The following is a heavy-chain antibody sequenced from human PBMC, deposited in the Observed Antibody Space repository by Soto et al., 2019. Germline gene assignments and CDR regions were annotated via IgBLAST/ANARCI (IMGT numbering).Heavy chain of an antibody. Sequence: SETLSLTCAVYGGSFSGYYWSWIRQPPGKGLEWIGEINHSGSTNYNPSLKSRVTISVDTSKNQFSLKLSSVTAADTAVYYCARRKRPDPGNNWFDPWGQGTLVTVSS. CDR2: INHSGST. D-gene: IGHD3-10*01. CDR3: ARRKRPDPGNNWFDP. V-gene: IGHV4-34*01. CDR1: GGSFSGYY. J-gene: IGHJ5*02.